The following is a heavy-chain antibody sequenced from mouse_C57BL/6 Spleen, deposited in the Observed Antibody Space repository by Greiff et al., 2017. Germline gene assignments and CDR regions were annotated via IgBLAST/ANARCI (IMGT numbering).Heavy chain of an antibody. CDR3: ARRAGDGYSYAMDY. CDR1: GFSLTSYG. V-gene: IGHV2-2*01. D-gene: IGHD2-3*01. Sequence: VQRVESGPGLVQPSQSLSITCTVSGFSLTSYGVHWVRQSPGKGLEWLGVIWSGGSTDYNAAFISRLSISKDNSKSQVFFKMNSLQADDTAIYYCARRAGDGYSYAMDYWGQGTSVTVSS. J-gene: IGHJ4*01. CDR2: IWSGGST.